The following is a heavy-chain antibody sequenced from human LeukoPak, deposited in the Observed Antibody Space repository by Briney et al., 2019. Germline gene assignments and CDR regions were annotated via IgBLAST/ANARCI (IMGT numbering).Heavy chain of an antibody. CDR1: GGTFSSYA. V-gene: IGHV1-18*01. CDR2: ISAYNGNT. J-gene: IGHJ4*02. Sequence: GASVKVSCKASGGTFSSYAISWLRQAPGQGLEWMGGISAYNGNTNYAQKLQGRVTMTTDTSTSTAYMELRSLRSDDTAVYYCAVGVLLWFGEPYAPFDYWGQGTLVTVSS. D-gene: IGHD3-10*01. CDR3: AVGVLLWFGEPYAPFDY.